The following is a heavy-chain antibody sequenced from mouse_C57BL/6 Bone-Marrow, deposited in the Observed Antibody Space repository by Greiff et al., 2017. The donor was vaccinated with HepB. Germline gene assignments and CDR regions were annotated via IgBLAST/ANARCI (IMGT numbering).Heavy chain of an antibody. J-gene: IGHJ1*03. V-gene: IGHV14-2*01. D-gene: IGHD1-1*01. CDR1: GFNIKDYY. Sequence: EVKLEESGAELVKPGASVKLSCTASGFNIKDYYMHWVKQRTEQGLEWIGRIDPEDGETKYAPKFQGKATITADTSSNTAYLQLSRLTSEDTAVYDGARITTVPWYFDVWGTGTTVTVSS. CDR3: ARITTVPWYFDV. CDR2: IDPEDGET.